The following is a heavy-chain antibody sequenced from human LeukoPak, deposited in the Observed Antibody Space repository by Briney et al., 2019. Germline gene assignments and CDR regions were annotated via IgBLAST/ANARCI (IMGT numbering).Heavy chain of an antibody. D-gene: IGHD5-12*01. V-gene: IGHV3-21*01. CDR1: GFTFSSYS. Sequence: GGSLRLSCAASGFTFSSYSMNWVRQAPGKGLEWVSSISSSSSYIYYADSVKGRFTISRDNAKNSLYLQMNSLRAEDTAVYYCARGGYSGYDRGYYYGMDVWGQGSTFTVSS. CDR2: ISSSSSYI. J-gene: IGHJ6*02. CDR3: ARGGYSGYDRGYYYGMDV.